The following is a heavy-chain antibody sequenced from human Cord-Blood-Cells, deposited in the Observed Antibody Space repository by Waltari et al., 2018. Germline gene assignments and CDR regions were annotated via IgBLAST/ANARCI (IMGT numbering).Heavy chain of an antibody. CDR2: ISWNSGSI. CDR1: GFTFDDYA. V-gene: IGHV3-9*01. CDR3: AKDTPYNSSWYWNFDL. J-gene: IGHJ2*01. D-gene: IGHD6-13*01. Sequence: EVQLVESGGGLVQPGRSLRLSCAASGFTFDDYAMPWVRQAPGKGLEWVSGISWNSGSIGYADSVKGRFTISRDNAKNSLYLQMNSLRAEDTALYYCAKDTPYNSSWYWNFDLWGRGTLVTVSS.